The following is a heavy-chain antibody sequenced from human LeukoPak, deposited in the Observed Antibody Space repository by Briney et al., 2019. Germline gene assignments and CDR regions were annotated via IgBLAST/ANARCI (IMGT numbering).Heavy chain of an antibody. V-gene: IGHV4-59*01. Sequence: PSETLSLTCTVSSGSISSYYWSWIRQPPGKGLEWIGYIYYSGSTNYNPSLKSRVTISVDTSKNQFSLKLSSVTAADTAVYYCARVDDSSGYYPYYSDYWGQGTLVTVSS. CDR2: IYYSGST. CDR1: SGSISSYY. CDR3: ARVDDSSGYYPYYSDY. D-gene: IGHD3-22*01. J-gene: IGHJ4*02.